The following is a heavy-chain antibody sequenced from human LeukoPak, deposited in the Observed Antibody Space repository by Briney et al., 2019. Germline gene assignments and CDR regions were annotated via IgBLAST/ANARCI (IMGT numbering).Heavy chain of an antibody. J-gene: IGHJ4*02. D-gene: IGHD6-13*01. CDR3: AKVSGVGSSWSPFDY. Sequence: PGGSLRLSCTASGFTLSNYDIHWVRQAPGKGLEWVAFIQYDGSNKYYADSVKGRFTISRDNSKNTLYLLMNSLRAEDTAVYYCAKVSGVGSSWSPFDYWGQGTLVTVSS. CDR1: GFTLSNYD. V-gene: IGHV3-30*02. CDR2: IQYDGSNK.